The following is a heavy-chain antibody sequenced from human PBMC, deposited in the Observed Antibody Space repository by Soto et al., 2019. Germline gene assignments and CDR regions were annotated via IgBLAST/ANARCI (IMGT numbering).Heavy chain of an antibody. V-gene: IGHV3-73*01. CDR3: AKQIYGGNS. CDR2: IRSKANNYAT. D-gene: IGHD2-21*02. Sequence: LRLSCATSGFTFSASAMHWVRQVSGKGLEWIARIRSKANNYATTYAPSVKGRFTISRDDSENTVYLQMNSLKTEDTAIYYCAKQIYGGNSWGQGTLVTVSS. J-gene: IGHJ4*02. CDR1: GFTFSASA.